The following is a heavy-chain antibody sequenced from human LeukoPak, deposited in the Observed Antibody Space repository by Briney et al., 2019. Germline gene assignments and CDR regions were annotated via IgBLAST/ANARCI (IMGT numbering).Heavy chain of an antibody. V-gene: IGHV3-20*04. J-gene: IGHJ5*02. D-gene: IGHD1-1*01. CDR1: GFTFDDYG. CDR3: ARGPPGNWNLDYNWFDP. Sequence: GGSLRLSCAASGFTFDDYGMSWVRQAPGKGLEWVSGVNWNGGSTTYAESVKGRFTISRDNAKNSLYLQMNSLRVEDTALYYCARGPPGNWNLDYNWFDPWGQGTLVTASS. CDR2: VNWNGGST.